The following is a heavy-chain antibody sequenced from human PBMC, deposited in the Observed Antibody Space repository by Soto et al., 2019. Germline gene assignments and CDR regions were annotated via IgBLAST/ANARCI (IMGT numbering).Heavy chain of an antibody. CDR3: ARGKFIAAAGTYFDY. CDR2: INHSGST. V-gene: IGHV4-34*01. CDR1: GGSFSGYY. J-gene: IGHJ4*02. D-gene: IGHD6-13*01. Sequence: SETLSLTCAVYGGSFSGYYWSWIRQPPGKGLEWIGEINHSGSTNYNPSLKSRVTISVDTSKNQFSLKLSSVTAADTAVYYCARGKFIAAAGTYFDYWGQGTRGTVSA.